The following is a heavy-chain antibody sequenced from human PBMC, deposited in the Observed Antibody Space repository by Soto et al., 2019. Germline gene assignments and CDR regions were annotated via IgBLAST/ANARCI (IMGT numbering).Heavy chain of an antibody. CDR2: IYYSGST. J-gene: IGHJ6*02. CDR1: GGSISSGGYY. Sequence: QVQLQESGPGLVKPSQTLSLTCTVSGGSISSGGYYWSWIRQHPGKGLEWIGYIYYSGSTYYNPSLKSRVTISVDTSKNQFSLKLSSVTAADTAVYYCARGMTTVTYYYYGMDVWGQGTTVTVSS. V-gene: IGHV4-31*03. D-gene: IGHD4-17*01. CDR3: ARGMTTVTYYYYGMDV.